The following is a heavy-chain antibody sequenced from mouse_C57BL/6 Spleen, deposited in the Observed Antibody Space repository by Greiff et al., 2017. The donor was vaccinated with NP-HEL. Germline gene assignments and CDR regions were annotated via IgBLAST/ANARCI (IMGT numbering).Heavy chain of an antibody. Sequence: EVQLQQSGAELVRPGASVKLSCTASGFNINDDYMHWVKQRPEQGLEWIGWIVPENGATEYASKFPGKATITADTSSNTAYLQLSSVAYEGTAGDYCTNTVVDFDYWGQGTTLTVSS. J-gene: IGHJ2*01. D-gene: IGHD1-1*01. CDR1: GFNINDDY. CDR2: IVPENGAT. V-gene: IGHV14-4*01. CDR3: TNTVVDFDY.